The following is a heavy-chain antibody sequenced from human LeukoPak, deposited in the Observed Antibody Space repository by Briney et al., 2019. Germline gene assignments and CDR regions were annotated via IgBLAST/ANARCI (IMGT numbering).Heavy chain of an antibody. Sequence: GGSLRLSCAASGFTFSSYAMHWVRQAPGEGLEYVSAISSNGGSTYYANSVKGRFTISRDNSKNTLYLQMGSLRAEDMAVYYCARGLGYDFWSGYPLDHWGQGTLVTVSS. J-gene: IGHJ5*02. D-gene: IGHD3-3*01. CDR3: ARGLGYDFWSGYPLDH. CDR2: ISSNGGST. CDR1: GFTFSSYA. V-gene: IGHV3-64*01.